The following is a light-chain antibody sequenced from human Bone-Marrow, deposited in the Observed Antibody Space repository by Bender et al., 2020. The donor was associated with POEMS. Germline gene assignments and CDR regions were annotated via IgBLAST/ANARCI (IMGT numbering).Light chain of an antibody. CDR2: EVS. CDR3: CSYAGPWV. J-gene: IGLJ3*02. Sequence: SALTQPASVSGSPGQSITISCTGTNSDVGSYSAVSWYQQHQGKAPKFLIYEVSKRPSGVSNRFSGSKSDNTASLTISGLQAEDEADYYCCSYAGPWVFGGGTKLTVL. CDR1: NSDVGSYSA. V-gene: IGLV2-23*02.